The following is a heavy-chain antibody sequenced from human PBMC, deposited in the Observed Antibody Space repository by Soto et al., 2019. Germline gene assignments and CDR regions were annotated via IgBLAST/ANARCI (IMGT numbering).Heavy chain of an antibody. CDR3: ARGEGYCSGGTCYRYFDY. CDR1: GFTFSSYS. CDR2: TGYDESKK. D-gene: IGHD2-15*01. Sequence: PGGSLRLSCAASGFTFSSYSMHWVRQAPGKGLERVAVTGYDESKKYYADTVKGQFTKSRDNSKKTLDLQMDSLRTEYTAVYYCARGEGYCSGGTCYRYFDYWGQGP. J-gene: IGHJ4*02. V-gene: IGHV3-30-3*01.